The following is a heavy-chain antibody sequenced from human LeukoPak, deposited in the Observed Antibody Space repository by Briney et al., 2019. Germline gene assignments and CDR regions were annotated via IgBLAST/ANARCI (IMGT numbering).Heavy chain of an antibody. CDR3: ARDQLARYNWFDP. J-gene: IGHJ5*02. Sequence: TSETLSLTCAVSGGSISSSNWWSWVRQPPGKGLEWIGEIYHSGSTNYNPSLKSRVTISVDKSKNQFSLKLSSVTAADTAVYYCARDQLARYNWFDPWGQGTLVTVSS. V-gene: IGHV4-4*02. CDR1: GGSISSSNW. CDR2: IYHSGST. D-gene: IGHD1-1*01.